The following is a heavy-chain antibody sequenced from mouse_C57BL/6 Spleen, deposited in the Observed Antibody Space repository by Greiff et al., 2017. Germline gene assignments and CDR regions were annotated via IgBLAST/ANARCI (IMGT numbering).Heavy chain of an antibody. CDR1: GFTFSSYG. V-gene: IGHV5-6*01. D-gene: IGHD1-1*01. CDR3: ARQRSSALYYAIGY. CDR2: ISSGGSYT. J-gene: IGHJ4*01. Sequence: EVKLQESGGDLVKPGGSLKLSCAASGFTFSSYGMSWVRQTPDKRLEWVATISSGGSYTYYPDGMKGRFTISRDNAKNTLYLQMSSLKSEDTAIYYCARQRSSALYYAIGYWCQGTSVTVSS.